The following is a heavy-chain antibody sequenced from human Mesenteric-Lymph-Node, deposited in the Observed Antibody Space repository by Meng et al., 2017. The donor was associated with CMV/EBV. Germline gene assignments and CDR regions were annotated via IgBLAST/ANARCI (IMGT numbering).Heavy chain of an antibody. V-gene: IGHV4-61*08. CDR3: ARDLYYCTTTRCSQGGFDP. D-gene: IGHD2-2*01. J-gene: IGHJ5*01. Sequence: SETLSLTRTVSGGSVSSGDYSWNWIRQSPERGLEWIGYIYYTGGTNYNPSLKSRLTISVDTSKNQFSLKLNSVTAADTAVYYCARDLYYCTTTRCSQGGFDPWGQGTLVTVSS. CDR2: IYYTGGT. CDR1: GGSVSSGDYS.